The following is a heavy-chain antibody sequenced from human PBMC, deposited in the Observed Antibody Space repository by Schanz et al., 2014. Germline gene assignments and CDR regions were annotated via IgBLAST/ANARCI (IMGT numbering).Heavy chain of an antibody. CDR1: GYTFISYG. Sequence: QVQLVQSEAEVKKPGASVKVSCKASGYTFISYGIKWVRQAPGQGPEWIGWISGYTGDTKYAQKFQHRVNMTTDRTTSTVYMELRSLRFDDTAVYFCARDNGRIPAANSFDYWGQGTRVTVSS. J-gene: IGHJ4*02. D-gene: IGHD1-26*01. CDR2: ISGYTGDT. CDR3: ARDNGRIPAANSFDY. V-gene: IGHV1-18*01.